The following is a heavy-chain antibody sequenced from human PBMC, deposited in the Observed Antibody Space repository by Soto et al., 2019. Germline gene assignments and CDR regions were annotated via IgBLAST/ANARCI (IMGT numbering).Heavy chain of an antibody. J-gene: IGHJ4*02. D-gene: IGHD3-3*01. CDR2: INHSGST. CDR1: GGSFSGYY. Sequence: KASETLSLTCAVYGGSFSGYYWSWIRQPPGKGLEWIGEINHSGSTNYNPSLKSRVTISVDTSKNQFSLKLSSVTAADTAVYYCARETIFGVVIFDYWGQGTLVTVSS. V-gene: IGHV4-34*01. CDR3: ARETIFGVVIFDY.